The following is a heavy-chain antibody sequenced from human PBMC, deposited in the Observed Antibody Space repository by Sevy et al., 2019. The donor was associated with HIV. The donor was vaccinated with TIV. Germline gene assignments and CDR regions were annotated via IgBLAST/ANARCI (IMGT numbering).Heavy chain of an antibody. CDR1: GFTPSTYG. CDR3: ARDPRMYGDYLLAYFDY. J-gene: IGHJ4*02. D-gene: IGHD2-8*01. Sequence: GGSLRLSCAASGFTPSTYGMHWVRQAPGKGLEWVAVIGYDGSNIYYADSVKDRFTISRDNSKNTLFLQMDSLRAEDTAIYYCARDPRMYGDYLLAYFDYWGQGTLVTVS. V-gene: IGHV3-33*01. CDR2: IGYDGSNI.